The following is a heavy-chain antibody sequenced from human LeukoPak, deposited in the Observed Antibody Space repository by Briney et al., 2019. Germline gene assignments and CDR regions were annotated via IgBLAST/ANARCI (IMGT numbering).Heavy chain of an antibody. V-gene: IGHV3-23*01. Sequence: GGSLRLSCAASGFTFSSYAMTWVRQAPGKGLEWVSSISGSGGNTYYADSVKGRFTISRDNSKNTLYLQMSSLRAEDTAVYYCAKMKGITMVRGTFDYWGQGTMVTVSS. CDR3: AKMKGITMVRGTFDY. D-gene: IGHD3-10*01. CDR1: GFTFSSYA. J-gene: IGHJ4*02. CDR2: ISGSGGNT.